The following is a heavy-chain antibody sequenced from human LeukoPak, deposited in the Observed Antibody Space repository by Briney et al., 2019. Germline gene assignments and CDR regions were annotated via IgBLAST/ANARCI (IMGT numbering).Heavy chain of an antibody. CDR1: GGTFSSYA. J-gene: IGHJ4*02. CDR2: IIPIFGTA. CDR3: STRGTVVGYFDY. Sequence: SVKVSCKASGGTFSSYAISWVRQAPGQGLEWMGGIIPIFGTANYAQKFQGRVTITADESTSTAYMELSSLRSEDTAVYCCSTRGTVVGYFDYWGQGTLVTVSS. D-gene: IGHD4-23*01. V-gene: IGHV1-69*01.